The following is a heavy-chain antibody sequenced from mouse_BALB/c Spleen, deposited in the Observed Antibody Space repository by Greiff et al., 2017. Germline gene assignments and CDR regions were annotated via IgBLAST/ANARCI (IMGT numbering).Heavy chain of an antibody. Sequence: EVMLVESGPELVKPGASVKISCKASGYTFTDYNMHWVKQSHGKSLEWIGYIYPYNGGTGYNQKFKSKATLTVDNSSSTAYMELRSLTSEDSAVYYCASPYGYDWFAYWGQGTLVTVSA. CDR3: ASPYGYDWFAY. D-gene: IGHD2-2*01. CDR1: GYTFTDYN. J-gene: IGHJ3*01. CDR2: IYPYNGGT. V-gene: IGHV1S29*02.